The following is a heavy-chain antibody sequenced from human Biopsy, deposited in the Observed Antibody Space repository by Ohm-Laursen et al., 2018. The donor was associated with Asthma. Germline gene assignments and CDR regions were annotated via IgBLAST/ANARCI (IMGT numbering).Heavy chain of an antibody. J-gene: IGHJ6*02. D-gene: IGHD6-19*01. CDR1: GGSISVSNW. Sequence: PGTLSLTCDVSGGSISVSNWWSWVRQPPGRGLEWIGQIYHLGNANYNPSLKSRVTMSVDKSKNQFSLRLTYVTAADTAQYYCVRQSGYRSGWPKLLFVYYGMDVWGPGTTVTVSS. CDR3: VRQSGYRSGWPKLLFVYYGMDV. V-gene: IGHV4-4*03. CDR2: IYHLGNA.